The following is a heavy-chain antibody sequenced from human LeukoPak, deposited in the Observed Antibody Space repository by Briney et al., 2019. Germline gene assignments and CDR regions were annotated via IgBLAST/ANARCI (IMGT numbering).Heavy chain of an antibody. CDR2: ISAYNGNT. CDR1: GYTFTSYG. Sequence: GASVKLSYKASGYTFTSYGISWVRQAPGQGLEWMGWISAYNGNTNYAQKLQGRVTMTTDTSTSTAYMELRSLRSDDTAVYYCARSNYGDYAHYYMDVWGNGTTVTVSS. V-gene: IGHV1-18*01. CDR3: ARSNYGDYAHYYMDV. J-gene: IGHJ6*03. D-gene: IGHD4-17*01.